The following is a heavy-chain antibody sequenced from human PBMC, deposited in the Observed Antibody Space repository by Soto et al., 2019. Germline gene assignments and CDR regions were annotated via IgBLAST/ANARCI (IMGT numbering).Heavy chain of an antibody. CDR2: IFSSGST. CDR3: AREGSYSAYNFAHGIQLWSFDF. D-gene: IGHD5-12*01. Sequence: LSLTCTVSGRSINTFYWSWVRQPAGKGLERIGRIFSSGSTSFNPSLESRVAMSVDTSKNHFSLNLSSVTAADMAVYYCAREGSYSAYNFAHGIQLWSFDFWGRGALVTVSS. J-gene: IGHJ4*02. V-gene: IGHV4-4*07. CDR1: GRSINTFY.